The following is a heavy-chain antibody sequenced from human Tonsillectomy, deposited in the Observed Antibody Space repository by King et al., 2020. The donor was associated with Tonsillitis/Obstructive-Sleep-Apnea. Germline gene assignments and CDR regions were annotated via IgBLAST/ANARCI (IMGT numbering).Heavy chain of an antibody. CDR1: GGSISSGGYY. CDR2: IYYSGST. Sequence: VQLQESGPGLVKPSQTLSLTCTVSGGSISSGGYYWSWIRQHPGKGLEGIGYIYYSGSTYYNPSLKSRVTISVDTSKNQFSLGLSSVTAADTAVYYCARTTNYYYYMDVWGKGTTVTVSS. CDR3: ARTTNYYYYMDV. V-gene: IGHV4-31*03. J-gene: IGHJ6*03. D-gene: IGHD4-17*01.